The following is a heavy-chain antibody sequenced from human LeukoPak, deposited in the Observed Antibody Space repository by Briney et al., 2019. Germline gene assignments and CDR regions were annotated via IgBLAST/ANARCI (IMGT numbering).Heavy chain of an antibody. CDR3: ARGPLIVVVPAAIHYFDY. Sequence: SETLSLTCAVYGGSFSGYYWSWIRQPPGKGLEWIGEINHSGSTNYNPSLKSRVTISVDTSKNQFSLKLSSVTAADTAVYYCARGPLIVVVPAAIHYFDYWGQGTLVTVSS. J-gene: IGHJ4*02. CDR1: GGSFSGYY. D-gene: IGHD2-2*01. V-gene: IGHV4-34*01. CDR2: INHSGST.